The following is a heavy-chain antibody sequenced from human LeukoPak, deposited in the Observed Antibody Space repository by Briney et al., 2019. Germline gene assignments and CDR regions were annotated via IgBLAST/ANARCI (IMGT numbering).Heavy chain of an antibody. V-gene: IGHV4-31*03. Sequence: PSQTLSLTCTVSGGSISSGGYYWSWLRQHPGKGLEWIGYIYYSGSTYYNPSLKSRVTISVDTSKNQFSLKLSSVTAADTAVYYCARVTKYYGSGSYNYGMDVWGQGTTVTVSS. D-gene: IGHD3-10*01. J-gene: IGHJ6*02. CDR3: ARVTKYYGSGSYNYGMDV. CDR1: GGSISSGGYY. CDR2: IYYSGST.